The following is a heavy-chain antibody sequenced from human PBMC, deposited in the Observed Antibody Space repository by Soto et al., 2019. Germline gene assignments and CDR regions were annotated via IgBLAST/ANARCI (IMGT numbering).Heavy chain of an antibody. J-gene: IGHJ4*02. CDR2: INRSGST. V-gene: IGHV4-34*01. CDR1: GGSFSGYY. D-gene: IGHD2-15*01. CDR3: ARLHRLDNIVVVVAATRPYYFDY. Sequence: SETLSLTCAVYGGSFSGYYWSWIRQPPGKGLEWIGEINRSGSTNYNPSLKSRVTISVDTSKNQFSLKLSSVTAADTAVYYCARLHRLDNIVVVVAATRPYYFDYWGQGTMVTVSS.